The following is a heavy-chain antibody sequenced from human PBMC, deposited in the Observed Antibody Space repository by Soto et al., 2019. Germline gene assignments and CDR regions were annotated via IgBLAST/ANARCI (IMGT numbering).Heavy chain of an antibody. CDR3: ASTMGWQLVRFDY. CDR2: ISPSSSYI. D-gene: IGHD1-26*01. Sequence: GGSLRLSCAASGFTFSSYSMNWVRQAPGKGLEWVSSISPSSSYIYYADSVKGRFTISRDNAKNSMYLQMNSLRAEDTAVYYCASTMGWQLVRFDYWAQGTLVTVS. CDR1: GFTFSSYS. J-gene: IGHJ4*02. V-gene: IGHV3-21*01.